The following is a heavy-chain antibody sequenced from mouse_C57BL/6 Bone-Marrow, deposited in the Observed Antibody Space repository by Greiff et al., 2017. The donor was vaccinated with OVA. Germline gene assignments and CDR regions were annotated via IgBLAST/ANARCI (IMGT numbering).Heavy chain of an antibody. CDR1: GYICTSDT. CDR3: ARSHYGNNRDWYYDV. V-gene: IGHV1-4*01. CDR2: INPSSGYT. Sequence: GQLEEGGAERARSGAVGKTACKVFGYICTSDTMHRVKQRPGQGLEWIGYINPSSGYTKYNQKFKDKATLTADEYASTAYMQLSSLTSEDSAVYYCARSHYGNNRDWYYDVWGTGTTVTVTT. D-gene: IGHD2-1*01. J-gene: IGHJ1*03.